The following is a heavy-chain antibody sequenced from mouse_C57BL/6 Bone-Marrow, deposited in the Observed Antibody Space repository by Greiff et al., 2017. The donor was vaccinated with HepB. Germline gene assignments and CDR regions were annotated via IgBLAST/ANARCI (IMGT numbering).Heavy chain of an antibody. CDR3: AIPLYYDYDRWFAY. D-gene: IGHD2-4*01. Sequence: QVQLQQPGAELVRPGTSVKLSCKASGYTFTSYWMHWVKQRPGQGLEWIGVIDPSDSYTNYNQKFKGKATLTVDTSSSTAYMQLSSLTSEDSAVYYGAIPLYYDYDRWFAYWGQGTLVTVSA. J-gene: IGHJ3*01. V-gene: IGHV1-59*01. CDR1: GYTFTSYW. CDR2: IDPSDSYT.